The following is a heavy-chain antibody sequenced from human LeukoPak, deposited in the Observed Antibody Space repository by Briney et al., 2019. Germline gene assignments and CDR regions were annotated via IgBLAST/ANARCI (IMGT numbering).Heavy chain of an antibody. CDR1: GFTFSSYA. J-gene: IGHJ4*02. D-gene: IGHD2-15*01. Sequence: GGSLRLSCAASGFTFSSYAMSWVRQAPGKGLEWVSTLSGSGASTSYADSVKGRFTISRDNSKNTLYLQMNSLRAEDTARYYCAKQKGYCSGGSCYYSDYWGQGTLVTVSS. CDR3: AKQKGYCSGGSCYYSDY. CDR2: LSGSGAST. V-gene: IGHV3-23*01.